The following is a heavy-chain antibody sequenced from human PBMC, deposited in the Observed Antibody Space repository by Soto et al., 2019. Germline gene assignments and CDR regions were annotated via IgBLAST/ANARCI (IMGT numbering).Heavy chain of an antibody. V-gene: IGHV1-18*04. D-gene: IGHD2-21*01. J-gene: IGHJ4*02. CDR2: VSGYNDKT. CDR1: GYTFTNHG. Sequence: QVQLVQSGAELKKPGASVKVSCKASGYTFTNHGISWVRQAPGQGLEWVGWVSGYNDKTKSAQKFQGRVTMTTDTSTNPTYMELRSLRSDDPAVYFCARDFYPVAYFFDYLGQGTLGTVSS. CDR3: ARDFYPVAYFFDY.